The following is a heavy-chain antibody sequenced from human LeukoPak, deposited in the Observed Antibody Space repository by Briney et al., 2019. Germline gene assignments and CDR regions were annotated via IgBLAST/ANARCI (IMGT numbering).Heavy chain of an antibody. CDR1: GFTFSSHW. J-gene: IGHJ4*02. Sequence: GGSLRLSCAASGFTFSSHWMSWVRQAPGKGLEWVANIKEDGSEKYYVDSVKGRFTISRDNSKNTLYLQMNSLRAEDTAVYYCATLPEYYYDSSGYPDYWGQGTLVTVSS. CDR2: IKEDGSEK. V-gene: IGHV3-7*02. D-gene: IGHD3-22*01. CDR3: ATLPEYYYDSSGYPDY.